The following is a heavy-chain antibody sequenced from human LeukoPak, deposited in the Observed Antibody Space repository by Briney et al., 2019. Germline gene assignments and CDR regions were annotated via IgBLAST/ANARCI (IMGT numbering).Heavy chain of an antibody. J-gene: IGHJ5*02. V-gene: IGHV4-59*12. Sequence: SETLSLTCVVSGGSISTYYWSWIRQPPGKGLEWIGYLYSSGSTNYNPSLKSRVTISVDTSKNQFSLKLSSVTAADTAVYYCARGVSARFDPWGQGTLVTVPS. CDR3: ARGVSARFDP. CDR1: GGSISTYY. CDR2: LYSSGST.